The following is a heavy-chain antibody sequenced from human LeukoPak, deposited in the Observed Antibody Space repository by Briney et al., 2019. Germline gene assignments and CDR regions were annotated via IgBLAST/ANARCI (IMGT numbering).Heavy chain of an antibody. J-gene: IGHJ4*02. Sequence: EASVKVSCTASGYTFTSYGISWVRQAPGQGLEWMGWISAYNGNTNYAQKLQGRVTMTEDTSTDTAYMELSSLRSEDTAVYYCATYYYDSSGSVFDYWGQGTLVTVSS. CDR2: ISAYNGNT. CDR3: ATYYYDSSGSVFDY. D-gene: IGHD3-22*01. CDR1: GYTFTSYG. V-gene: IGHV1-18*01.